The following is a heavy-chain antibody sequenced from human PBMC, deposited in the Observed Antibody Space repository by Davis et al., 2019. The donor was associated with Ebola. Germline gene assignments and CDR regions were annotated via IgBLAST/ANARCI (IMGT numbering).Heavy chain of an antibody. V-gene: IGHV3-23*01. J-gene: IGHJ4*02. Sequence: GESLKISCAASGFTFSSYAMSWVRQAPGKGLEWVSAISGSGGSTYYADSVKGRFTISRDNAKNSLYLQMNSLRAEDTAVYYCARASDGITGTLYYFDYWGQGTLVTVSS. D-gene: IGHD1-7*01. CDR3: ARASDGITGTLYYFDY. CDR2: ISGSGGST. CDR1: GFTFSSYA.